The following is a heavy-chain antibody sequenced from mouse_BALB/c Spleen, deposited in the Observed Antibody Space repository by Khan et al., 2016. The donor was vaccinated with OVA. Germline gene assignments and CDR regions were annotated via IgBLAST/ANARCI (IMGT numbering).Heavy chain of an antibody. Sequence: QVQLQQSGAELARPGASVKMSCKASGYTFTSYTIHWVKQRPGQGLEWIGYINPSNIYTNYNQKFRDKATLTADKSSRTAYIQLSSLTSEDSAVYYWSRVRPYHGNDGAWFAYWGQGTLVTVSA. CDR1: GYTFTSYT. J-gene: IGHJ3*01. D-gene: IGHD2-9*01. V-gene: IGHV1-4*01. CDR2: INPSNIYT. CDR3: SRVRPYHGNDGAWFAY.